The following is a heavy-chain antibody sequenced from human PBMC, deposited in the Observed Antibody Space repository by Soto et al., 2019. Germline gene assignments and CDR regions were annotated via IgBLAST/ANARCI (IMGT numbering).Heavy chain of an antibody. CDR1: GGSISSYY. CDR2: IYTSGST. CDR3: ARGLKYYDSSGYPLFDY. J-gene: IGHJ4*02. Sequence: SETLSLTCTVSGGSISSYYWSWIRQPAGKGLEWIGRIYTSGSTNYNPSLKSRVTMSVDTSKNQFSLKLSSVTAADTAVYYCARGLKYYDSSGYPLFDYWVQGTMVTVSP. D-gene: IGHD3-22*01. V-gene: IGHV4-4*07.